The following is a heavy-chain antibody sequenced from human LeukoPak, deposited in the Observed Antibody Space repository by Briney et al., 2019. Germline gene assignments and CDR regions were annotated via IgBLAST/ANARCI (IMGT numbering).Heavy chain of an antibody. CDR2: IYYSGST. D-gene: IGHD6-19*01. V-gene: IGHV4-59*08. J-gene: IGHJ5*02. CDR1: GGSISSYY. Sequence: SETLSLTCTVSGGSISSYYWSWIRQPPGKGLEWIGYIYYSGSTNYNPSLKSRVTISVDTSNNQFSLRLSSVTAADTAVYYCARHPDIAVIRDGFDTWGQGTRVTVSS. CDR3: ARHPDIAVIRDGFDT.